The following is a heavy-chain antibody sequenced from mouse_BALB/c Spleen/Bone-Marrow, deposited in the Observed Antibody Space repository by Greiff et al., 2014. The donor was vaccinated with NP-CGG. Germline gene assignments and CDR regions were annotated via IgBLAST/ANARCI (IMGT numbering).Heavy chain of an antibody. D-gene: IGHD2-1*01. Sequence: VQLQQSGAELVRPGTSVMVSCKASGYAFTNYLIEWIKKRPGQGLEWIGVINPGSGGTNYNEKFKGKATLTADKSSSTAYMQLSSLTSDDSAVYFCARGDLYYGNLYAMDYWGQGTSVTVSS. CDR2: INPGSGGT. V-gene: IGHV1-54*01. CDR1: GYAFTNYL. J-gene: IGHJ4*01. CDR3: ARGDLYYGNLYAMDY.